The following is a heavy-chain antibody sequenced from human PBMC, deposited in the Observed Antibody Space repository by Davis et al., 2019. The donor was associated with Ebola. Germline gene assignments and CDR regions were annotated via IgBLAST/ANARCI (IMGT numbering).Heavy chain of an antibody. D-gene: IGHD4-11*01. CDR2: IYYSGTT. CDR1: GDSMSDYY. J-gene: IGHJ4*02. CDR3: ARTPQYSNYGAYFDY. V-gene: IGHV4-59*01. Sequence: SETLSLTCTVSGDSMSDYYYNWIRQPPGRGLEWIGNIYYSGTTNLNPSLKSRVTISGDTSKNQFSLKLNSVTAADTAMYYCARTPQYSNYGAYFDYWGQGTLVTVSS.